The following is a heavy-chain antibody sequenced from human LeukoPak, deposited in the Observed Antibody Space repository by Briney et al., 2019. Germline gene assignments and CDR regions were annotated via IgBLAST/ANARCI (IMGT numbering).Heavy chain of an antibody. CDR2: ISKDGSST. V-gene: IGHV3-74*01. CDR1: GFSFSSYW. J-gene: IGHJ4*02. Sequence: SGGSLRLSCAASGFSFSSYWMHWVRQAPGMGLVWVSRISKDGSSTIYADSVKGLITISRDNAKNTLYLQMNSLRVEDTALYYCARDGGYGDLDYWGQGSLVTVSS. CDR3: ARDGGYGDLDY. D-gene: IGHD4-17*01.